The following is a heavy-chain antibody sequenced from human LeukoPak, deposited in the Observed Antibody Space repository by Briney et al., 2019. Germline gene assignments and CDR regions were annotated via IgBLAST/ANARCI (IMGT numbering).Heavy chain of an antibody. CDR2: MNPNSGNT. D-gene: IGHD6-19*01. V-gene: IGHV1-8*01. J-gene: IGHJ6*03. Sequence: GASVKVSCKASGYTFTSYDINWVRQAIGQGLEWMGWMNPNSGNTGYAQKFQGRVTMTRNTSISTAYMELSSLRSEDTAVYYCARVRQWLVLLYYYYYYMDVWGKGTTVTVSS. CDR1: GYTFTSYD. CDR3: ARVRQWLVLLYYYYYYMDV.